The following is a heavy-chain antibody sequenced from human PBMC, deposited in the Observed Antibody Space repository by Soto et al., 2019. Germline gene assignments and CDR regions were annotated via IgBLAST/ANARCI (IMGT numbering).Heavy chain of an antibody. CDR3: ARRSSGWYFDY. CDR1: GFYFSNYA. CDR2: ISGSGDST. J-gene: IGHJ4*02. D-gene: IGHD6-19*01. V-gene: IGHV3-23*01. Sequence: GRSLRLSCTASGFYFSNYAMNWVLQAPGKGLEWVSVISGSGDSTYYADSVKGRFTISRDNSKNTLYLQMISLRAEDMAVYYCARRSSGWYFDYWGQGTLVTGSS.